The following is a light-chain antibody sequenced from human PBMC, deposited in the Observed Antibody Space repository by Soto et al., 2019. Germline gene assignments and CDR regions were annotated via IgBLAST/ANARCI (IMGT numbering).Light chain of an antibody. J-gene: IGKJ4*01. V-gene: IGKV3-11*01. Sequence: VLTESASSLFLSTEEKATLSCRARQSVSSYLAWYQQKPGQAPRLLIYDASNRATGIPARFSGSGSGTDFTLTISSLEPEDFAVYYCQQRSNWPLTFGGGTKVDIK. CDR2: DAS. CDR1: QSVSSY. CDR3: QQRSNWPLT.